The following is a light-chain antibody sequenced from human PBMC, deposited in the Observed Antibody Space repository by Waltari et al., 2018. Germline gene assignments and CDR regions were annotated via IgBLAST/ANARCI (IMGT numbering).Light chain of an antibody. V-gene: IGKV3-11*01. J-gene: IGKJ4*01. Sequence: EIVLTQSPATLSLSPGERATLSCRASPTISNYFAGYKQKPGQAPRVLIYDASNRAAGIPARFSGSGSGTDFTLTISSLEPEDFAVYYCQQRYDWPLTFGGGTKVEIK. CDR2: DAS. CDR3: QQRYDWPLT. CDR1: PTISNY.